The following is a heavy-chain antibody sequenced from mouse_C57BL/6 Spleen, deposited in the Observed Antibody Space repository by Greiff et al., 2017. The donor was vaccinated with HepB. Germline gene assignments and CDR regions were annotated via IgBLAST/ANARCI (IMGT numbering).Heavy chain of an antibody. CDR2: INPGSGGT. J-gene: IGHJ2*01. CDR3: ARSDYGSSYGGYFDY. Sequence: VQLQQSGAELVRPGTSVKVSCKASGYAFTNYLIEWVKQRTGQGLEWIGVINPGSGGTNYNEKFKGKATLTADKSSSTAYMQISSLTSEDSAVYFCARSDYGSSYGGYFDYWGQGTTLTVSS. CDR1: GYAFTNYL. D-gene: IGHD1-1*01. V-gene: IGHV1-54*01.